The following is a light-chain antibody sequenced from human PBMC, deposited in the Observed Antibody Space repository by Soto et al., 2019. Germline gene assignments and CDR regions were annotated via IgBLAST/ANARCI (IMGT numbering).Light chain of an antibody. CDR2: GNR. V-gene: IGLV1-40*01. Sequence: QSVLTQPPSVSGAPGQRVTISCTGNSSNLGAGYDVHWYQQLPGAAPKLVIFGNRNRPSGVPERFSGSKSGTSASLAITGLRSDDEADYYCAAWDDNLNADVFGSGTKLTVL. J-gene: IGLJ1*01. CDR3: AAWDDNLNADV. CDR1: SSNLGAGYD.